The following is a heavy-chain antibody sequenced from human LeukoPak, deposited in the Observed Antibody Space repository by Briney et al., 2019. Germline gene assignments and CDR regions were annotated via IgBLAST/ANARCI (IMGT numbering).Heavy chain of an antibody. CDR3: ARDLGCSGGSCYGFDY. J-gene: IGHJ4*02. D-gene: IGHD2-15*01. CDR1: GFTFSSYS. Sequence: GSLRLSCAASGFTFSSYSMNWVRQAPGKGLEWVSSISSSSSYIYYADSVKGRFTISRDNAKNSLYLQMNSLRAEDTAVYYCARDLGCSGGSCYGFDYWGQGTLVTVSS. CDR2: ISSSSSYI. V-gene: IGHV3-21*01.